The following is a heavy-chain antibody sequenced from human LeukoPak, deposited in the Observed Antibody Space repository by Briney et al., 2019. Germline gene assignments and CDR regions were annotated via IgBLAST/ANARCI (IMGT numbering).Heavy chain of an antibody. D-gene: IGHD3-10*01. CDR3: ARIGNYDSGSSIGMDV. V-gene: IGHV4-38-2*02. Sequence: SETLSLTCTVSGYSISSGYYWGWIRQPPGKGLEWMGGIHHSGSTSCNPSLKSRVTISVDTSKNQFSLKLNSVTAADTAVYYCARIGNYDSGSSIGMDVWGQGTTVTVSS. CDR2: IHHSGST. J-gene: IGHJ6*02. CDR1: GYSISSGYY.